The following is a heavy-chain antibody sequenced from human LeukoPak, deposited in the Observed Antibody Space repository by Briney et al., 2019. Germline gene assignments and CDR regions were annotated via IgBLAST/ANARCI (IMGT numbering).Heavy chain of an antibody. CDR2: IIPIFGTA. D-gene: IGHD3-22*01. Sequence: GASVNVSCKASGGTFSSYAISWVRQAPGQGLEWMGGIIPIFGTANYAQKFQGRVTITADESTSTAYMELSSLRSEDTAVYYCAREDGYLYYFDYWGQGTLVTVSS. CDR3: AREDGYLYYFDY. V-gene: IGHV1-69*13. CDR1: GGTFSSYA. J-gene: IGHJ4*02.